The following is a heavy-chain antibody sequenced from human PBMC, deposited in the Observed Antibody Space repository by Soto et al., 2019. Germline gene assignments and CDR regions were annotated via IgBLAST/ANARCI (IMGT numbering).Heavy chain of an antibody. CDR1: GFTFRSYA. D-gene: IGHD3-3*01. CDR2: ISGSGGST. J-gene: IGHJ4*02. Sequence: EVQLLESGGGLVQPGGSLRLSCAASGFTFRSYAMSWFRQAPGKGPEWVSAISGSGGSTYYADSVKGRFTISRDNSKNTLYLQMNSLRAEDTAVYYCAKDPSITIFGVVTLDYWGQGTLVTVSS. CDR3: AKDPSITIFGVVTLDY. V-gene: IGHV3-23*01.